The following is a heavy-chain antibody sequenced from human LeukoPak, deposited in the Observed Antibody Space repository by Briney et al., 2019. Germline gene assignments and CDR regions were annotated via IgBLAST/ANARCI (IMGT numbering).Heavy chain of an antibody. CDR1: GYAFTSYG. CDR2: ISPYNDNT. D-gene: IGHD3-22*01. CDR3: ARDVDQYASSGYYGHDY. V-gene: IGHV1-18*01. Sequence: ASVRVSCKASGYAFTSYGISWVRQAPGQGLEWMGWISPYNDNTNYLQKFQGRVTMTTDTSTSTAYMELRSLRSDDTAIYYCARDVDQYASSGYYGHDYWGQGTPVTVSS. J-gene: IGHJ4*02.